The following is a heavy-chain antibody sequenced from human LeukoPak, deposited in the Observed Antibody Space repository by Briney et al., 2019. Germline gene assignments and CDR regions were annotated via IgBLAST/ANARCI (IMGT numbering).Heavy chain of an antibody. D-gene: IGHD1-1*01. V-gene: IGHV3-74*01. J-gene: IGHJ4*02. CDR1: GFTFSSYW. CDR3: ARASNRNSINFDY. CDR2: INGDGSTS. Sequence: GGSLRLSCAASGFTFSSYWMHWVRQAPGKGLVWVSRINGDGSTSNYADSVKGRFTISRDNTKNTLYLQMNSLRAEDTAVYYCARASNRNSINFDYWGQGTLVTVSS.